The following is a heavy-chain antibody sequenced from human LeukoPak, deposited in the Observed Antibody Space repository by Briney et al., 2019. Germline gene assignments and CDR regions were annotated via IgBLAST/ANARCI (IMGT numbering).Heavy chain of an antibody. V-gene: IGHV4-59*01. D-gene: IGHD6-19*01. CDR1: GGSISSYY. CDR3: ARRGSGLNWFDP. Sequence: SETLSLTCTVSGGSISSYYWTWIRQPPGKGLEWIGYIYYSGSTNYKPSLKSRVTISVDTSKNQFSLKLSSVTAADTAVYYCARRGSGLNWFDPWGQGTLVTVSS. J-gene: IGHJ5*02. CDR2: IYYSGST.